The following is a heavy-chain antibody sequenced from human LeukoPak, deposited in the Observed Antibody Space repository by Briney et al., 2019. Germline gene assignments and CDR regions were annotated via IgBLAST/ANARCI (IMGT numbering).Heavy chain of an antibody. CDR2: INPKSGGT. D-gene: IGHD6-25*01. J-gene: IGHJ4*02. CDR3: AREWKVGKQRLSYHFDY. V-gene: IGHV1-2*02. Sequence: ASVKVSCKASEYTFTGNYMHWVRQAPGQGLEWMGWINPKSGGTNYAQNFQGRFTMTRDTSISTDYMDLRRLRSDDTGVYYCAREWKVGKQRLSYHFDYWGQGPLVSVSS. CDR1: EYTFTGNY.